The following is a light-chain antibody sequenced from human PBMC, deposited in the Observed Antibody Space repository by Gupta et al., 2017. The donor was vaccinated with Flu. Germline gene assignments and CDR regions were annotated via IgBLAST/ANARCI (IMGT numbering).Light chain of an antibody. J-gene: IGKJ3*01. CDR2: LGS. Sequence: DIVMTQSPLSLPVTPGEPASISCRSSQSLLHSNGYNYLDWYLQKPGQSPQLLIYLGSNRASGVPDRFSGSGSGTDFTLSISRVEAEDVGVYYCMQALQTPFTFGPGTKVEIK. CDR1: QSLLHSNGYNY. CDR3: MQALQTPFT. V-gene: IGKV2-28*01.